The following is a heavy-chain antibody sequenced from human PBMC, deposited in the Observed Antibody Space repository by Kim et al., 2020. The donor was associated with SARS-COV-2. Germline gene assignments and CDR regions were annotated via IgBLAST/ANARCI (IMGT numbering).Heavy chain of an antibody. J-gene: IGHJ5*02. CDR3: ARDLLDP. V-gene: IGHV4-59*01. CDR2: YYSGST. Sequence: YYSGSTNDNPSLKSRVTISVDTSKNQFSLKLSSVTAADTAVYYCARDLLDPWGQGTLVTVSS.